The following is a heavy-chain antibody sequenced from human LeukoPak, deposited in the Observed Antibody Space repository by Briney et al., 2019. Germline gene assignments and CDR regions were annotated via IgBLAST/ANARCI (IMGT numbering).Heavy chain of an antibody. J-gene: IGHJ4*02. V-gene: IGHV3-7*01. Sequence: PGGSLRLSCAASGFTFSSYGMHWVRQAPGKGLEWVANIKQDGSEKYYVDSVKGRFTISRDNAKNSLYLQMNSLRAEDTAVYYCARIEAKMATIPFDYWGQGTLVTVSS. CDR2: IKQDGSEK. CDR1: GFTFSSYG. CDR3: ARIEAKMATIPFDY. D-gene: IGHD5-24*01.